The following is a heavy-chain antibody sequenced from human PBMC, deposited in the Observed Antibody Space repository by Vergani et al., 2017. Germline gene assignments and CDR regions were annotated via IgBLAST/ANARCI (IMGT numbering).Heavy chain of an antibody. J-gene: IGHJ4*02. V-gene: IGHV3-23*01. Sequence: EVQLLESGGGLVQPGGSLRLSCAASGFTFSSYAMSWVRQAPGKGLEWVSAISGSGGSTYYADSVKGRFTISRDNSKNTLYLQMNSLRAADTAVYYCAKDVTADYDSSGYYYGFDDWGQGTLVTVSS. CDR1: GFTFSSYA. CDR2: ISGSGGST. CDR3: AKDVTADYDSSGYYYGFDD. D-gene: IGHD3-22*01.